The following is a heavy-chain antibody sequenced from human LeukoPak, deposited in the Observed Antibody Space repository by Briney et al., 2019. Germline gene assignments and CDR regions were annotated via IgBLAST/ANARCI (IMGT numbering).Heavy chain of an antibody. CDR2: IGSSGDTI. J-gene: IGHJ4*02. Sequence: QAGGSLRLSCTASGFTFGTYSMNWVRQAPGKGLEWVSYIGSSGDTIYNADSLKGRFTISRDNAKDSLYLQMNNLRAEDTAVYYCARYDYSNSYLDYWGQGILVTVSS. CDR1: GFTFGTYS. CDR3: ARYDYSNSYLDY. V-gene: IGHV3-48*04. D-gene: IGHD4-11*01.